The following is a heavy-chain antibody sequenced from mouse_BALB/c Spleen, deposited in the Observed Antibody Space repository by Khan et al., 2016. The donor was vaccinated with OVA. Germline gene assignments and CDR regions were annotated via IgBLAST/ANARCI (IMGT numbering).Heavy chain of an antibody. V-gene: IGHV1-7*01. D-gene: IGHD1-1*02. CDR3: SRRGLGGIFDY. CDR1: GYTFTTFW. CDR2: INPSTGYT. J-gene: IGHJ3*01. Sequence: QVQLQQSGAELAQPGASVKMSCKTSGYTFTTFWMHWVKQRPGQGLEWIGYINPSTGYTEYNQRFKDKATLTTDKSSSTAYIQLSSLTSDDSAVYYCSRRGLGGIFDYWGQGTMVTVSA.